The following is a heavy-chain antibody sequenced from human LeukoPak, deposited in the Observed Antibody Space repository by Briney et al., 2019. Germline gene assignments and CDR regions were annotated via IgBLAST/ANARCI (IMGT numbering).Heavy chain of an antibody. CDR3: AKSNYGDY. Sequence: GGSLRLSCAASGFTFSSYGMHWVRQAPGKGLEWVAVISYDGSNKYYADSVKGRFTISRDNSKNTLYLQMNSLRAEDTAVYYCAKSNYGDYWGQGTLVTVSS. J-gene: IGHJ4*02. CDR2: ISYDGSNK. V-gene: IGHV3-30*18. CDR1: GFTFSSYG.